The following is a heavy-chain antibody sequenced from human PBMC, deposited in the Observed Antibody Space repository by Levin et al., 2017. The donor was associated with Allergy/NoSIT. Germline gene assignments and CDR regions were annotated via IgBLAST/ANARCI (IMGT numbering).Heavy chain of an antibody. J-gene: IGHJ5*02. V-gene: IGHV3-33*01. CDR3: ARGSGYDFWCASYLES. CDR2: IWSDGTND. Sequence: GESLKISCVVSGFPFNTYAMHWVRQAPGKGLEWVAVIWSDGTNDYYADSVKGRFTISRDNPKNTLYLQMKSLRAEDTAIYYCARGSGYDFWCASYLESWGQGTLVTVSS. D-gene: IGHD3-3*01. CDR1: GFPFNTYA.